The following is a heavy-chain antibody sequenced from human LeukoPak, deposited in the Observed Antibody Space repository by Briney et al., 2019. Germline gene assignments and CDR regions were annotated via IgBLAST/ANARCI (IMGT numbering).Heavy chain of an antibody. CDR1: GFTFSSYA. CDR3: ARANYDILTGYHLPYYYYYMDV. Sequence: PGGSLRLSCAASGFTFSSYAMHWVRQAPGKGLEWVAVISYDGSNKYYADSVKGRFTISRDNSKNTLYLQMNSLRAEDTAVYYCARANYDILTGYHLPYYYYYMDVWGKGTTVTVSS. D-gene: IGHD3-9*01. V-gene: IGHV3-30*04. J-gene: IGHJ6*03. CDR2: ISYDGSNK.